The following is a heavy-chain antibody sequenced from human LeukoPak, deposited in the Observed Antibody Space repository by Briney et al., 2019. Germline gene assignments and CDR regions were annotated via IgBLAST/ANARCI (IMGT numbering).Heavy chain of an antibody. D-gene: IGHD3-22*01. CDR2: ISTSSSYI. CDR1: GFIFSSYN. Sequence: GGSLRPSCAASGFIFSSYNMNWVRQAPGKGLEWVSSISTSSSYIYYADSVKGRFTISRDNAKNSLYLQMNSLRGEDTAVYYCARVLGYYYDSRGHDYWGQGTLVTVSS. J-gene: IGHJ4*02. CDR3: ARVLGYYYDSRGHDY. V-gene: IGHV3-21*01.